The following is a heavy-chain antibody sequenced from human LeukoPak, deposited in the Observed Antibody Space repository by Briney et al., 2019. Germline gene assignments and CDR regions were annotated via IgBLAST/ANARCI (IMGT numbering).Heavy chain of an antibody. CDR1: GFTFRSYF. CDR2: ITGSGDTT. V-gene: IGHV3-23*01. Sequence: GGSLRLSCAASGFTFRSYFMSWVRQAPGKGLEWVSVITGSGDTTYYADSVKGRFTISRDNSRSTLYLQMNSLRAEDTAVYYCAKSSLRTYGDPKTDYWGQGTLVIVSS. J-gene: IGHJ4*02. CDR3: AKSSLRTYGDPKTDY. D-gene: IGHD4-17*01.